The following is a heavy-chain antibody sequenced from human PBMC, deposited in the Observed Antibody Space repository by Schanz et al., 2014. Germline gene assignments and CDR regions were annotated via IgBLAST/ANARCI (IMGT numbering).Heavy chain of an antibody. V-gene: IGHV3-30*02. CDR2: IRYDGINK. Sequence: VQLVESGGGLVKPGGSLRLSCAASGFAFSDYGMHWVRQAPGKGLVWVTYIRYDGINKYYADSVKGRFTVSRDNAKSTLFLQMDSLRPEDTAIYYCAKEWSPSFWGQGTLVTVSS. CDR1: GFAFSDYG. J-gene: IGHJ4*02. D-gene: IGHD1-26*01. CDR3: AKEWSPSF.